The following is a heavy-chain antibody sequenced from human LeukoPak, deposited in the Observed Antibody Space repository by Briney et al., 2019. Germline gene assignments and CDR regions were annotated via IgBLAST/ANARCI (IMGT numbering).Heavy chain of an antibody. J-gene: IGHJ4*02. CDR3: VKDLSGTYSFDY. CDR2: ISGGGGTT. V-gene: IGHV3-64D*09. D-gene: IGHD1-26*01. CDR1: GFTFNTYT. Sequence: PGGSLRLSCSASGFTFNTYTMHWLRQAPGKGLEYVSSISGGGGTTFYADSVRGRFTISRDNSKNTLYLQMSSLRAEDTALYYCVKDLSGTYSFDYWGQGTLVTVSS.